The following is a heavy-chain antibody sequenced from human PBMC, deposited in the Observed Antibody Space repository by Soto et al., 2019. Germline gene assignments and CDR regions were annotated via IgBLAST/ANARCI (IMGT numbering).Heavy chain of an antibody. CDR3: ARDPGMVTNADDAFDI. V-gene: IGHV3-21*01. CDR1: GFTFSSYS. J-gene: IGHJ3*02. Sequence: PRGSLRLSCAASGFTFSSYSMNWVRQAPGKGLEWVSSISSSSSYIYYADSVKGRFSVSRDNAKNSLYLQMNSLRAEDTAVYYCARDPGMVTNADDAFDIWGPGTMVTVSS. CDR2: ISSSSSYI. D-gene: IGHD2-8*01.